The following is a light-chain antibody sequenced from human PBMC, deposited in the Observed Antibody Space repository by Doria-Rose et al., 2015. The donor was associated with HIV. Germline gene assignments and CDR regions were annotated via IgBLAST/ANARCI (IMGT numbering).Light chain of an antibody. Sequence: QPVLTQPPSVSGAPGQRVAISCTGSSSNIGAGFDVNWYQQFPGTAPKLLIHGNTNRPSGVPDRFSGSKSGTSASPAISGLRAEDEADYYCQSYDSRLSVYVFGTGTKVTVL. CDR2: GNT. J-gene: IGLJ1*01. V-gene: IGLV1-40*01. CDR3: QSYDSRLSVYV. CDR1: SSNIGAGFD.